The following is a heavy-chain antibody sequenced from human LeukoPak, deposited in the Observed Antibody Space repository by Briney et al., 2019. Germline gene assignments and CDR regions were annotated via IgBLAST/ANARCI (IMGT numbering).Heavy chain of an antibody. CDR1: GFTFSSYA. Sequence: GGALMLSCAASGFTFSSYAMSWVRQATGKRLEWVSAISGSGGSTYYADSVEGRFTISRDNSKNTLYLQMNSLRGEDTAVYYCAKDLSLDIVEVPAANPWGQGTLVTVPS. V-gene: IGHV3-23*01. J-gene: IGHJ5*02. D-gene: IGHD2-2*03. CDR3: AKDLSLDIVEVPAANP. CDR2: ISGSGGST.